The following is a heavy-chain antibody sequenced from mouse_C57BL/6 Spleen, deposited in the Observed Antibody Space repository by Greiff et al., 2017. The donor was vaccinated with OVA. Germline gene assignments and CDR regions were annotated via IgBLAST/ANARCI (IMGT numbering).Heavy chain of an antibody. D-gene: IGHD3-2*02. J-gene: IGHJ4*01. V-gene: IGHV1-81*01. CDR2: IYPRSGNT. CDR1: GYTFTSYG. CDR3: ARDDSSGYVRYDMDD. Sequence: QVQLQQSGAELARPGASVKLSCKASGYTFTSYGISWVKQRTGQGLEWIGEIYPRSGNTYYNEKFKGKATLTADKSSSTAYMELRSLTSEDSAFFYGARDDSSGYVRYDMDDWGQGTTGTGSA.